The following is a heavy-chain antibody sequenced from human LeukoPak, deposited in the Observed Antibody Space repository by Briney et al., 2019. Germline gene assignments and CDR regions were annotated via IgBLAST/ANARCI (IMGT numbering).Heavy chain of an antibody. CDR3: ARGYRGYSYGFPIPFDY. V-gene: IGHV4-30-2*01. CDR1: GGSISSGGYS. J-gene: IGHJ4*02. D-gene: IGHD5-18*01. Sequence: SETLSLTCAVSGGSISSGGYSWSWIRQPPGKGLEWSGYIYHSGSTYYNPSLKSRVTISVDRSKNQFSLKLSSVTAADTAVYYCARGYRGYSYGFPIPFDYWGQGTLVTVSS. CDR2: IYHSGST.